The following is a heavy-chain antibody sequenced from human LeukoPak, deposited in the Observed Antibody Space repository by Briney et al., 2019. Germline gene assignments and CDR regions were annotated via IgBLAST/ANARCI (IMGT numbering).Heavy chain of an antibody. V-gene: IGHV1-3*03. Sequence: GASVKVSCKASGYTFTSYAMHWVRQAPGQRLEWMGWINAGNGNTKYSQEFQGRVTITRDTSASTAYMELSSLRSEDMAVYYCARARQYYDSSGNYADNWFDPWGQGTLVTVSS. J-gene: IGHJ5*02. CDR1: GYTFTSYA. CDR3: ARARQYYDSSGNYADNWFDP. CDR2: INAGNGNT. D-gene: IGHD3-22*01.